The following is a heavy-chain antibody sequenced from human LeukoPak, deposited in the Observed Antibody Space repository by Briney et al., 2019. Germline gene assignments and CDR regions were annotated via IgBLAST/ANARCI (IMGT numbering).Heavy chain of an antibody. CDR2: IIPIFGTA. J-gene: IGHJ5*02. CDR1: GGTFSSYA. V-gene: IGHV1-69*13. Sequence: SVKVSCKASGGTFSSYAISWVRQAPGQGLEWMGGIIPIFGTANYAQKFQGGVTITADESTSTAYMELSSLRSEDTAVYYCARGPPVGSRDSFDPWGQGTLVTVSS. D-gene: IGHD2-15*01. CDR3: ARGPPVGSRDSFDP.